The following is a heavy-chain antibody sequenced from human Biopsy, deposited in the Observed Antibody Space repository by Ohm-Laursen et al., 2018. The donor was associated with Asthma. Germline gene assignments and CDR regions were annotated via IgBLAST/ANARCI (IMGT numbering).Heavy chain of an antibody. Sequence: ASVKVSCKSLGGTFNTYVIGWVRQAPGQGLEWMGGINSVFGTTNYPQKFQDRVTITADDSTSTVYMELSSLRSEDTAVYYCARKAGSFISRTCYSLDFWGQGTLVTASS. J-gene: IGHJ4*02. CDR2: INSVFGTT. CDR3: ARKAGSFISRTCYSLDF. V-gene: IGHV1-69*13. D-gene: IGHD2-15*01. CDR1: GGTFNTYV.